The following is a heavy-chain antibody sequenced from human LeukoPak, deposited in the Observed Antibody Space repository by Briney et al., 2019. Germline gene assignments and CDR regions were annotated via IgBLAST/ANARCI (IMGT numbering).Heavy chain of an antibody. J-gene: IGHJ4*02. Sequence: GGSLRLSCAASGFTFSSYGMHWVRQAPGKGLEWVAVTSYDGSNKYYADSVKGRFTISRDNSKNTLYLQMNSLRAEDTAVYYCAKGPGGLRFLEWSPFFDYWGQGTLVTVSS. CDR3: AKGPGGLRFLEWSPFFDY. CDR2: TSYDGSNK. D-gene: IGHD3-3*01. V-gene: IGHV3-30*18. CDR1: GFTFSSYG.